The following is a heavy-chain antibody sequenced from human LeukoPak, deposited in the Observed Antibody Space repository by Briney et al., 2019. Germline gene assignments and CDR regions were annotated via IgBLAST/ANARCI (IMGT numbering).Heavy chain of an antibody. V-gene: IGHV3-7*03. Sequence: GGSLRLSCAASVFSFSSYGMSWGCKPQGKGQGRVAKIKQDGSEKYYVDSVKGRFTISRDNAKNSLYLQMNSLRAEDTAVYYCAGRSMPWGQGTLVTVSS. CDR3: AGRSMP. J-gene: IGHJ4*02. CDR1: VFSFSSYG. CDR2: IKQDGSEK. D-gene: IGHD2/OR15-2a*01.